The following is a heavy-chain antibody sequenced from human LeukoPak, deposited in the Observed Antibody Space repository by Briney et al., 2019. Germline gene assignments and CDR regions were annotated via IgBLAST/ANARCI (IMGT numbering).Heavy chain of an antibody. V-gene: IGHV3-48*02. J-gene: IGHJ1*01. CDR1: GFTFSSYS. D-gene: IGHD2-2*01. Sequence: GGSLRLSCAASGFTFSSYSMNWVRQAPGKGLEWVSYISSSSSTIYYADSVKGRFTISRDNAKNSLYLQMNSLRDEDTAVYYCARVYCSSTSCYYSEYFQHWGQGTLVTVSS. CDR2: ISSSSSTI. CDR3: ARVYCSSTSCYYSEYFQH.